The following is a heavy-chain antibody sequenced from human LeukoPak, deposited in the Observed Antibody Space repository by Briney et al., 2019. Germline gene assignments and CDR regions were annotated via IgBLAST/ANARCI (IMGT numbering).Heavy chain of an antibody. CDR2: IIPIYGSP. Sequence: GASVTVSCTASGGSFTFTSHAITWVRQAPGQGLEWMAGIIPIYGSPSYAQRFQGRVTITSDESARTVYMELSSLRSEDTAVYYCAGFFYDNSHDAFDLWGQGTMVTVSS. CDR1: GGSFTFTSHA. J-gene: IGHJ3*01. V-gene: IGHV1-69*13. D-gene: IGHD3-22*01. CDR3: AGFFYDNSHDAFDL.